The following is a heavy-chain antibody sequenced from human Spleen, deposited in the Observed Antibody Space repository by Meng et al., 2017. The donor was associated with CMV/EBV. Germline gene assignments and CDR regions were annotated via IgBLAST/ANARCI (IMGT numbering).Heavy chain of an antibody. V-gene: IGHV3-74*01. CDR1: GLTFDDYA. CDR2: ISGDGTTT. CDR3: ARDGKYCSSGTCDYYVMDV. J-gene: IGHJ6*02. D-gene: IGHD2-15*01. Sequence: GGSLRLSCAASGLTFDDYAMSWVRQAPGKGLVWVSRISGDGTTTTYADSVRGRFTISRDNAKNTLYLQMDSLRAGDTAVYYCARDGKYCSSGTCDYYVMDVWGQGTTVTVSS.